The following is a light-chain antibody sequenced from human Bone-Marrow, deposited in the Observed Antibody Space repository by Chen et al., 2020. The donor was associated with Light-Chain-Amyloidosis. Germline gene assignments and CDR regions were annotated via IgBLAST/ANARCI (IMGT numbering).Light chain of an antibody. CDR3: QQRQSLPRT. Sequence: DIEETQPPPPVSAPAGDRVTITCRASHDVSDYLAWYQQKPGKAPELLIYAASSLQSGVPSRFTGSGSGTDFTLTISGLQPEEFATYYCQQRQSLPRTFGQGTKLEIK. J-gene: IGKJ2*01. V-gene: IGKV1-12*01. CDR1: HDVSDY. CDR2: AAS.